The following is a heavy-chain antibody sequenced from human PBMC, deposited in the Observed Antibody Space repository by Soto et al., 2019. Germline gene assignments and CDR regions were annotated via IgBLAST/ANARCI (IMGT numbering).Heavy chain of an antibody. V-gene: IGHV3-23*01. CDR2: ISGSGGST. J-gene: IGHJ6*02. D-gene: IGHD6-6*01. CDR1: GFTVIIYA. CDR3: AKDRIAARPSPYGIDV. Sequence: GGSVSLYCAASGFTVIIYAMSWVRQAPGKGLEWVSAISGSGGSTYYADSVKGRFTISRDNSKNTLYLQMNSLRAEDTAVYYCAKDRIAARPSPYGIDVWGQGTTVTGSS.